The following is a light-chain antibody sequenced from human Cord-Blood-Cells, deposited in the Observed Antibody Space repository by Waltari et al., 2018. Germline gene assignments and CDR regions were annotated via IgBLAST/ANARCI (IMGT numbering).Light chain of an antibody. CDR1: SSTIGSTT. Sequence: QSVLTQPPSASGTPGQRVTISCSGSSSTIGSTTVNWYQQLPGTAPKLLIYSNNQRPSRVPDRFSGSKSGTSASLAISGLQSEDEADYYCAAWDDSLNGPVFGGGTKLTVL. J-gene: IGLJ3*02. CDR2: SNN. CDR3: AAWDDSLNGPV. V-gene: IGLV1-44*01.